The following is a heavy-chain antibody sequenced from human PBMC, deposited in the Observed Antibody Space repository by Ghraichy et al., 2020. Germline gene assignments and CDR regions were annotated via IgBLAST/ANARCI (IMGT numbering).Heavy chain of an antibody. CDR2: IKQDGSEK. V-gene: IGHV3-7*03. Sequence: GGSLRLSCAASGLTFSSYWMSWVRQAPGKGLEWVANIKQDGSEKYYVDSVKGRFTISRDNAKNSLYLQMNSLRAEDTAVYYCARGRSKGVAGALQYWGQGTLVTVSS. J-gene: IGHJ4*02. CDR3: ARGRSKGVAGALQY. CDR1: GLTFSSYW. D-gene: IGHD2-8*01.